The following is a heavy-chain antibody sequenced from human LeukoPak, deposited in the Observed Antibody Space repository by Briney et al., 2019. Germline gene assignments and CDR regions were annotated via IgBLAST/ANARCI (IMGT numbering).Heavy chain of an antibody. V-gene: IGHV3-7*01. CDR2: IDRDGRVQ. Sequence: PGGSLRLSCTASGFTTHYWLNWVHQSPGRGLEWVANIDRDGRVQHYVDSVEGRFTISRDSAKNSLALQMHSLRAEDTAVYYCTGGSDEVLSGEYYYYMDVWGTGTTVTVSS. CDR1: GFTTHYW. D-gene: IGHD1-26*01. CDR3: TGGSDEVLSGEYYYYMDV. J-gene: IGHJ6*03.